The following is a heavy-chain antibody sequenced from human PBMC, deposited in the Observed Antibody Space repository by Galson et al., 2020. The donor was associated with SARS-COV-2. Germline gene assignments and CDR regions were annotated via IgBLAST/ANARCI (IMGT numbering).Heavy chain of an antibody. CDR2: FDPEDGET. D-gene: IGHD3-22*01. CDR3: ATAPASDYYDSSGSHYYGMDV. J-gene: IGHJ6*02. CDR1: GYTLTELS. V-gene: IGHV1-24*01. Sequence: ASVKVSCKVSGYTLTELSMHWVRQAPGKGLEWMGGFDPEDGETIYAQKFQGRVTMTEDTSTDTAYMELSSLRSEDTAVYYCATAPASDYYDSSGSHYYGMDVWGQGTTVTVSS.